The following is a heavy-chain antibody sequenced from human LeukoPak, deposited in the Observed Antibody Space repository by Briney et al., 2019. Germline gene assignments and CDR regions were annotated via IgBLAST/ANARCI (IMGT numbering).Heavy chain of an antibody. V-gene: IGHV4-4*07. CDR3: ARDRATDYYYYMDV. Sequence: PSETLSLTCSVSDGSTTGYYWSWIRQPAGKGLEWIGRIYTSGSTNYNPSLKSRVTMSVDTSKNQFSLKLSSVTAADTAVYYCARDRATDYYYYMDVWGKGTTVTVSS. J-gene: IGHJ6*03. CDR2: IYTSGST. D-gene: IGHD1-26*01. CDR1: DGSTTGYY.